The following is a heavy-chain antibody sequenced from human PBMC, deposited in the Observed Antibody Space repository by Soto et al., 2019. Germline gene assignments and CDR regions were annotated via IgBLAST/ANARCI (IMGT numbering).Heavy chain of an antibody. CDR3: ARDWELPGAFDI. J-gene: IGHJ3*02. D-gene: IGHD1-26*01. CDR1: GYTFTSYA. V-gene: IGHV1-3*01. Sequence: ASVKVSCKASGYTFTSYAMHWVRQAPGQRLEWMGWINAGNGNTKYSQRFQGRVTVTRDTSASTAYMELSSLRSEDTAVYYCARDWELPGAFDIWGQGTMVTVSS. CDR2: INAGNGNT.